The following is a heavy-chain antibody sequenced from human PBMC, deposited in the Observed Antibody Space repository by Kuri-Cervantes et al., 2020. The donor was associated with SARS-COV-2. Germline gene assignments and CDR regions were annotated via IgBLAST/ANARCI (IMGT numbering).Heavy chain of an antibody. CDR2: IYHRGSS. J-gene: IGHJ3*02. Sequence: GSLRLSCAVSGYSISSGYYWGWIRQPPGKGLEWIGIIYHRGSSYYNPSLRSRVTVSVDTSKNQFSLKPSSVTAADTAVYYCARRGAGSSSAAFDIWGQGTMVTVSS. CDR1: GYSISSGYY. D-gene: IGHD6-6*01. V-gene: IGHV4-38-2*01. CDR3: ARRGAGSSSAAFDI.